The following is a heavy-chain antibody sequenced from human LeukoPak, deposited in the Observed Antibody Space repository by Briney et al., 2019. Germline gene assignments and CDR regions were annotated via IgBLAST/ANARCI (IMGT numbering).Heavy chain of an antibody. CDR1: GFTFNSYS. Sequence: PGGSLRLSCAASGFTFNSYSMYWVRQAPGKGLEWVSSISSSSHMCYADSVKGRFSISRDNADNSLYLQMNSLRAEDTAVYYCVRDSGSSYGYYFLHWGQGTLVTVSS. CDR2: ISSSSHM. J-gene: IGHJ1*01. D-gene: IGHD1-26*01. CDR3: VRDSGSSYGYYFLH. V-gene: IGHV3-21*01.